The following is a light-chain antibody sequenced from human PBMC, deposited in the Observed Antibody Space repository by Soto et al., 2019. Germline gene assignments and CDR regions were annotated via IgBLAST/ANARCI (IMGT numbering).Light chain of an antibody. J-gene: IGKJ1*01. Sequence: DIPMTQSPSTLSASVGHRVTITCRASQSISSWLARYQQKPGKAPKLLIYDASSLESGVPSRFSGSGSGTEFTLTISSLQPDDFATYYCQQYNSYWTFGQGTKVDIK. CDR3: QQYNSYWT. CDR1: QSISSW. CDR2: DAS. V-gene: IGKV1-5*01.